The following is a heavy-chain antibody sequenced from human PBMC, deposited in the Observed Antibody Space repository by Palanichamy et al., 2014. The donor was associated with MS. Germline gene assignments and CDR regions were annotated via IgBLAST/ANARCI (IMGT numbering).Heavy chain of an antibody. V-gene: IGHV4-59*01. J-gene: IGHJ3*02. Sequence: QVQLQESGPGLVKPSETLSLTRTVSGGSISTYYWSWIRQPPGKGLEWIGFIYYIGTTNYNPSLKSRLTISVDTSKNQFSLKLSSMTAADTAVYYCARAGADAFDIWGQGTMVTVSS. CDR3: ARAGADAFDI. CDR1: GGSISTYY. CDR2: IYYIGTT.